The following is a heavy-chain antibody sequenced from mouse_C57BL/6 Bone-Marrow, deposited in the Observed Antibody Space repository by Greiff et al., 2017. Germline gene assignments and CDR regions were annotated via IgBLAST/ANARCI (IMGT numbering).Heavy chain of an antibody. Sequence: EVKLMESGGGLVKPGGSLKLSCAASGFTFSSYAMSWVRQTPEKRLEWVATISDGGSFTYYPDNVKGRVTISRDNAKNNLYLQMSHLKAEDTAMYYCARRRYGSSYCFDYWGQGTTLTVSS. CDR2: ISDGGSFT. D-gene: IGHD1-1*01. CDR3: ARRRYGSSYCFDY. CDR1: GFTFSSYA. J-gene: IGHJ2*01. V-gene: IGHV5-4*03.